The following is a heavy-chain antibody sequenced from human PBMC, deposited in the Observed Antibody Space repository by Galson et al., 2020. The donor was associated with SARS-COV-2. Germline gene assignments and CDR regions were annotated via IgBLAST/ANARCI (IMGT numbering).Heavy chain of an antibody. CDR2: ISGSDDTR. D-gene: IGHD3-16*01. J-gene: IGHJ4*02. V-gene: IGHV3-48*03. Sequence: TGGSLRLSCVGSGFTFSNYDMNWVRQTPGKGLECISYISGSDDTRLYADSVKGRFTISRDDGKTSLYLQMNSLRVEDTAVYYCARAFGGILPLELWGQGTLVTVSS. CDR1: GFTFSNYD. CDR3: ARAFGGILPLEL.